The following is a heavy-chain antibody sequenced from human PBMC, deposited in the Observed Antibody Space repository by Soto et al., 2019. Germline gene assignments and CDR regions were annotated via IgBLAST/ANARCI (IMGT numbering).Heavy chain of an antibody. CDR3: ARGGHITVVTASFDY. CDR1: GDTFTTYY. J-gene: IGHJ4*02. Sequence: QVQLVQSGAEVKKPGASVRVSCKASGDTFTTYYLHWGRQAPGQGLEWMGMIHPSGGGATYAQKFLGRLTLTRDTSTSTVFMELSSLRSDDTAVYYCARGGHITVVTASFDYWGQGTLVTVSP. V-gene: IGHV1-46*03. CDR2: IHPSGGGA. D-gene: IGHD2-21*02.